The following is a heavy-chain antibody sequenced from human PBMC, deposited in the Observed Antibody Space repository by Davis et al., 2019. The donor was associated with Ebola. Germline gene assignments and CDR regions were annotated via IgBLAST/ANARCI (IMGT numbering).Heavy chain of an antibody. CDR2: IIPIFRSA. Sequence: AASVKFSCKASGGAFSSYPISWIGKAPGQGLAWMGWIIPIFRSADSAQTFQGRPTITADESTNTAYMELSSLTSDDTAVYYCARHDGELGSGKYYFHNWGQGTPVTVSA. D-gene: IGHD7-27*01. V-gene: IGHV1-69*13. CDR3: ARHDGELGSGKYYFHN. CDR1: GGAFSSYP. J-gene: IGHJ4*02.